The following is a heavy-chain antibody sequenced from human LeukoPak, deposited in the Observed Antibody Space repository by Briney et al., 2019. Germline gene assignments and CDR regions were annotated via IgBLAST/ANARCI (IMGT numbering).Heavy chain of an antibody. CDR3: AKDVAAYYYDSSGYYARRGFDGYYFDY. CDR2: ISYDGSNK. J-gene: IGHJ4*02. V-gene: IGHV3-30*18. D-gene: IGHD3-22*01. Sequence: GRSLRLSCAASGFTFSSYGMHWVRQAPGKGLEWVAVISYDGSNKYYADSVKGRFTISRDKSKNTLYLQMNSLRAEDTTVYYCAKDVAAYYYDSSGYYARRGFDGYYFDYWGQGTLVTVSS. CDR1: GFTFSSYG.